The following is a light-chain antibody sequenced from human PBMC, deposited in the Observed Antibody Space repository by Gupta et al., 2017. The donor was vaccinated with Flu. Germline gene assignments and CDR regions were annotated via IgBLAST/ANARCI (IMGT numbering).Light chain of an antibody. V-gene: IGKV4-1*01. Sequence: IVMTQSTDSLAVSLGDRATINCKSSQSVLYSSNNKNYLAWYQQKPGQPPKLLIYWASTRESGVPDRFSGSGSGTDFTLTISSLQAEDFAVYYCQQYYSTPPTFGGGTKVEIK. CDR3: QQYYSTPPT. CDR1: QSVLYSSNNKNY. CDR2: WAS. J-gene: IGKJ4*01.